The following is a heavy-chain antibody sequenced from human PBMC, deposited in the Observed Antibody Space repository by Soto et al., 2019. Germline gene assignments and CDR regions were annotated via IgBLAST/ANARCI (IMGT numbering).Heavy chain of an antibody. J-gene: IGHJ4*02. CDR1: GYTFTSYG. CDR3: ARDPLPDWAGTRGDY. D-gene: IGHD3-9*01. CDR2: ISAYNGNT. Sequence: QVQLVQSGAEVKKPGASAKVSCKASGYTFTSYGISWVRQAPGQGLEWMGWISAYNGNTNYAQKLQGRVTMTTDTSTSTAYMELRSLRSDDTAVYYCARDPLPDWAGTRGDYWGQGTLVTVSS. V-gene: IGHV1-18*01.